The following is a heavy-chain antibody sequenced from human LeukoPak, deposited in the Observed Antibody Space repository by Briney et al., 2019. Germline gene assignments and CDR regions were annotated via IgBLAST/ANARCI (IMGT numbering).Heavy chain of an antibody. CDR2: IYYRGST. D-gene: IGHD4-17*01. Sequence: AETLSLTCTVSGGSISSYYWSWIRQPPGKGLEWIGYIYYRGSTKYNPALKSRVTISIDTSKNKFSLKVNSVTAADTAVYYCGRLYGDYLSPIDSWGQGTLVTVSS. J-gene: IGHJ4*02. V-gene: IGHV4-59*08. CDR3: GRLYGDYLSPIDS. CDR1: GGSISSYY.